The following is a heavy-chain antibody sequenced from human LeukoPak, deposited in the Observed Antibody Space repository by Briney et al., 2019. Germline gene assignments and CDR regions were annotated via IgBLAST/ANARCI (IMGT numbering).Heavy chain of an antibody. CDR3: AKTASGYSYGDFDY. D-gene: IGHD5-18*01. Sequence: GGSLRLSCAASGFTFSNFGIHWVRQAPGKGLEWVSGISWNSGSIGYADSVKGRFTISRDNAKNSLYLQMNSLRAEDTALYYCAKTASGYSYGDFDYWGQGTLVTVSS. CDR2: ISWNSGSI. CDR1: GFTFSNFG. J-gene: IGHJ4*02. V-gene: IGHV3-9*01.